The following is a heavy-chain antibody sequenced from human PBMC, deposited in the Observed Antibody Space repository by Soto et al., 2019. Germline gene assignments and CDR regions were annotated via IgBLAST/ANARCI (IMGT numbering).Heavy chain of an antibody. Sequence: QVQLVQSGAEVKKPGSSVKVSCKASGGTFSRYTINWVRQAPGQGLEWMGRIIPIAAIANYTQKFQVTVTINVDKSTTTAYMELSSLRSDDTAVYYCARGSTIVRGAPSWFDPWGQGTLVTVSS. V-gene: IGHV1-69*02. CDR3: ARGSTIVRGAPSWFDP. CDR2: IIPIAAIA. CDR1: GGTFSRYT. D-gene: IGHD3-10*01. J-gene: IGHJ5*02.